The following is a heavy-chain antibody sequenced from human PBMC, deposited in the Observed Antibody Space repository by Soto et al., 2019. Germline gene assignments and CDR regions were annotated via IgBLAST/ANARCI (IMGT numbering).Heavy chain of an antibody. CDR1: GYTFTSYG. Sequence: QVQLVQSGAEVKKPGASVKVSCKASGYTFTSYGISWVRQAAGQGLEWMGWISAYNGNTNYAQKLQGRVTMTTDTATSTAYMELRSLRSDDTAVYYCARDLALFIAAAGPHDEYWGQGTLVTVSS. D-gene: IGHD6-13*01. CDR3: ARDLALFIAAAGPHDEY. CDR2: ISAYNGNT. J-gene: IGHJ4*02. V-gene: IGHV1-18*01.